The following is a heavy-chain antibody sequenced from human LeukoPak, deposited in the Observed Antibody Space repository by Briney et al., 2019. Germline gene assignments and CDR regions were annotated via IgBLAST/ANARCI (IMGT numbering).Heavy chain of an antibody. CDR2: INARGDT. J-gene: IGHJ5*02. Sequence: SETLSLTCAVYGWSFNNYYWSWTRQPPGKGLEWIGEINARGDTNFNPSLKSRVTISVDTSKNQFSLRLTSMIAADTAVYYCARGQVTAARGYNWFDPWGQGTLVTVSS. V-gene: IGHV4-34*01. D-gene: IGHD2-2*01. CDR1: GWSFNNYY. CDR3: ARGQVTAARGYNWFDP.